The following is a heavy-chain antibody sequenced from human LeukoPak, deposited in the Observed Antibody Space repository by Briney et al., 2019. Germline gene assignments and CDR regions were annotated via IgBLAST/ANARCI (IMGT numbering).Heavy chain of an antibody. Sequence: GGSLRLSCAASGFTFSGHWMHWVRQAPGKGLVWVSRINKDGSSTDYADSVKGRFTISRDNAKNSLYLQMNSLRAEDTAVYYCAREVAVAGRRLDCWGQGTLVTVSS. D-gene: IGHD6-19*01. CDR2: INKDGSST. J-gene: IGHJ4*02. CDR1: GFTFSGHW. CDR3: AREVAVAGRRLDC. V-gene: IGHV3-74*01.